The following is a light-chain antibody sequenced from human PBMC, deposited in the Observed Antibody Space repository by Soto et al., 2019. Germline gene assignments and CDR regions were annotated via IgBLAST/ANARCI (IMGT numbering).Light chain of an antibody. CDR2: GAS. CDR1: QSLSSNY. Sequence: EIVLTQSPGTLSLSAGERATLSCRASQSLSSNYLAWYQQKRGQAPTVLIYGASSRATGLPDRFSGSGSGTDFTLTISRLEPEDFAVYYCQQYDTSPTFGQGTKVEIK. V-gene: IGKV3-20*01. J-gene: IGKJ1*01. CDR3: QQYDTSPT.